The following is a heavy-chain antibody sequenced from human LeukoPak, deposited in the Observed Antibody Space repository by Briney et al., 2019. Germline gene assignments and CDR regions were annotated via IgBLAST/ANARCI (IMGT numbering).Heavy chain of an antibody. D-gene: IGHD2-15*01. CDR2: ISGSGGST. CDR3: AKAISRRYCSGGSCYSGFDY. J-gene: IGHJ4*02. V-gene: IGHV3-23*01. Sequence: PGGSLRLSCAASGFTFSSYAMSWVRQAPGKGLERVSAISGSGGSTYYADSVKGRFTISRDNSKNTLYLQMTSLRAEDTAVYYCAKAISRRYCSGGSCYSGFDYWGQGTLVTVSS. CDR1: GFTFSSYA.